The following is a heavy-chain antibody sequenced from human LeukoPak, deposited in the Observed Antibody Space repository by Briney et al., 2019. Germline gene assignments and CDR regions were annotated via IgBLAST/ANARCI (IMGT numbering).Heavy chain of an antibody. CDR3: ATSGSSGYGIDY. V-gene: IGHV3-7*03. CDR2: IKQDGSDT. J-gene: IGHJ4*02. CDR1: GITFSTYW. Sequence: PGGSLRLSCAVSGITFSTYWMTWVRQAPGKGLEWVANIKQDGSDTYSVDSVKGRFTISRDSAKNSLYLEMNSLRVEDTAVYYCATSGSSGYGIDYWGQGTLVAVSS. D-gene: IGHD5-12*01.